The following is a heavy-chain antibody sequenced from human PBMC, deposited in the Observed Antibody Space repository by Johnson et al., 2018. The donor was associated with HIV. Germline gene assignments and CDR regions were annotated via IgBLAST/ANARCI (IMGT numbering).Heavy chain of an antibody. D-gene: IGHD2/OR15-2a*01. CDR2: IGTAGDT. V-gene: IGHV3-13*01. J-gene: IGHJ3*02. CDR3: ARDRSKGGAFDI. CDR1: GFIVSSYD. Sequence: VQLVESGGGLIQAGGSLRLSCAASGFIVSSYDMHWVRQATGKGLEWVSAIGTAGDTYYPGSVKGRFTISRENAKNSLYLQMNSLRAGDTAVYYCARDRSKGGAFDIWGQGTMVTVSS.